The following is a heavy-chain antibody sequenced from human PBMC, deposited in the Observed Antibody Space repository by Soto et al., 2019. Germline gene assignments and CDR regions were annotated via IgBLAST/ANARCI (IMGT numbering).Heavy chain of an antibody. V-gene: IGHV4-59*01. D-gene: IGHD3-22*01. J-gene: IGHJ4*02. CDR3: ALRSMAVVPEY. Sequence: QEQLQESGPGLVKPSETLSLTCAVSGDSISSYYCMWIRQPPGKGLESIGYLYYGRSANYNPSLKSRVTSSVDTSTNLCFLTLSSMTAADTAVYYCALRSMAVVPEYWGQGTLVTVSS. CDR1: GDSISSYY. CDR2: LYYGRSA.